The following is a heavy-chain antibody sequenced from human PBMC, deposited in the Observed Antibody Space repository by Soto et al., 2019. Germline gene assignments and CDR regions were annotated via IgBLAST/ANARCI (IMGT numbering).Heavy chain of an antibody. J-gene: IGHJ6*02. CDR3: APQPTGLDV. CDR1: GFTFSSYE. V-gene: IGHV3-48*03. Sequence: EVQLVQSGGALVQPGGSLRLSCEASGFTFSSYEMNWVCQAPGKGLEWVSYISSSGNTIYYADSVRGRFTVSRDNAKNSLYLQMDSLRAEDTAVYYCAPQPTGLDVWGQGTTVTVSS. D-gene: IGHD4-17*01. CDR2: ISSSGNTI.